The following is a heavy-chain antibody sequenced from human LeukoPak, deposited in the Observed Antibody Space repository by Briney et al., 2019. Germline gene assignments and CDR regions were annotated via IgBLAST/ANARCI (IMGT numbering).Heavy chain of an antibody. V-gene: IGHV1-2*02. Sequence: EASVKVSCKASGYTFTGYYMHWVRHTPGQGLEWMGWINPNSGGTNYAQKFQGRVTMTRDTSIGTAYMELSRLRSDDTAVYYCASVSTQTKLFDYWGQGTLVTVSS. CDR2: INPNSGGT. D-gene: IGHD5/OR15-5a*01. CDR1: GYTFTGYY. CDR3: ASVSTQTKLFDY. J-gene: IGHJ4*02.